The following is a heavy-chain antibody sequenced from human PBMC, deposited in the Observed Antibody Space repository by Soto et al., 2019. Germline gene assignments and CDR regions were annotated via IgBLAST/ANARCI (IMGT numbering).Heavy chain of an antibody. CDR1: GGSFSGYY. CDR2: INHSENT. Sequence: SETLSLTCAVYGGSFSGYYWSWIRQPPGKGLEWIGGINHSENTNYNPSLKSRVTMSIDTSKNQFSLKLSSVTAADTAVYYCAREAGGFDYWGQGTLVTVSS. J-gene: IGHJ4*02. CDR3: AREAGGFDY. D-gene: IGHD3-16*01. V-gene: IGHV4-34*01.